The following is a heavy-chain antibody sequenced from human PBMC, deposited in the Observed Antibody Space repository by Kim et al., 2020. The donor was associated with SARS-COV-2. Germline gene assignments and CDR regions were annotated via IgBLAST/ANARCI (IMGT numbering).Heavy chain of an antibody. D-gene: IGHD2-2*01. V-gene: IGHV1-3*01. CDR3: ARDRSYCSSTSCFVDHDY. Sequence: ASVKVSCKASGYTFTSYAMHWVRQAPGQRLEWMGWINAGNGNTKYSQKFQRRVTITRDTSSSTAYMELSSLRSEDTTVYYCARDRSYCSSTSCFVDHDYSGQGTLVTVSS. CDR2: INAGNGNT. J-gene: IGHJ4*02. CDR1: GYTFTSYA.